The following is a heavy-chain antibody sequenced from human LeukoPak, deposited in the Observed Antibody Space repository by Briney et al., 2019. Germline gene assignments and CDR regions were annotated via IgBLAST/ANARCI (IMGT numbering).Heavy chain of an antibody. Sequence: GGSLRLSCAASGFMFRGYGMHWVRQAPGKGLEWVAFIRYDGNDKQYADSVKGRFTISRDNSKNTLYLQMNSLRAEDTAVYYCARDPPVGATYFDYWGQGTLVTVSS. J-gene: IGHJ4*02. D-gene: IGHD1-26*01. CDR1: GFMFRGYG. V-gene: IGHV3-30*02. CDR3: ARDPPVGATYFDY. CDR2: IRYDGNDK.